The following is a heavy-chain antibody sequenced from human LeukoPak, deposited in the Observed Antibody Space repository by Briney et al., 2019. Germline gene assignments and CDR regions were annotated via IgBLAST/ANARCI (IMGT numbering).Heavy chain of an antibody. V-gene: IGHV3-49*03. D-gene: IGHD3-16*02. CDR3: SRIGNAGIDY. Sequence: GGSLRLSCAAGGFPFGDYALSWFRQAPGKGLNWVGYIRSAVYGGTTETAASLKDRFTVSRDDSKSVVYLQMSSLKTDDTAIYYCSRIGNAGIDYWGQGTLVTVSS. J-gene: IGHJ4*02. CDR1: GFPFGDYA. CDR2: IRSAVYGGTT.